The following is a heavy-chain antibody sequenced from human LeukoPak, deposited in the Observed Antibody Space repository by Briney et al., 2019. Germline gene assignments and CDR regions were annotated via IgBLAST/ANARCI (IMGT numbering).Heavy chain of an antibody. D-gene: IGHD3-3*01. CDR2: IKSKADGGTT. CDR3: TTDWSGGGDH. V-gene: IGHV3-15*01. Sequence: WVRQPPGKGLEWVGRIKSKADGGTTDYTAPVKGRFTISRDDSGNTLYLQMNSLKPEDTAVYYCTTDWSGGGDHWGQGTLVTVSS. J-gene: IGHJ4*02.